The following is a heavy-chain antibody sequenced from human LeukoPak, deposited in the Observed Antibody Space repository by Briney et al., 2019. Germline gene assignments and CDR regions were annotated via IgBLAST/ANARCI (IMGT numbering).Heavy chain of an antibody. CDR3: ATKTTVTSPFDI. J-gene: IGHJ3*02. V-gene: IGHV1-46*01. D-gene: IGHD4-17*01. CDR2: INPSGGST. CDR1: GYTFTSYY. Sequence: GASVKVSCKASGYTFTSYYIHWVRQAPGQGLEWMGIINPSGGSTSYAQKFQGRVTMTRDTSTSTVYMELSSLRSEDTAVYYCATKTTVTSPFDIWSQGTMVTVSS.